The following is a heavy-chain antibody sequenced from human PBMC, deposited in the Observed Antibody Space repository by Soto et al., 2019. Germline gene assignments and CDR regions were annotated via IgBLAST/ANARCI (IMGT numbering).Heavy chain of an antibody. V-gene: IGHV3-33*01. D-gene: IGHD5-18*01. CDR2: IWYDGSNK. Sequence: GGSLRLSCAASGFTFSSYGMHWVRQAPGKGLEWVAVIWYDGSNKYYADSVKGRFTISRDNSKNTLYLQMNSLRAEGTAVYYCARAPSFVNTAMNAPDYWGQGTLVTVPS. CDR3: ARAPSFVNTAMNAPDY. CDR1: GFTFSSYG. J-gene: IGHJ4*02.